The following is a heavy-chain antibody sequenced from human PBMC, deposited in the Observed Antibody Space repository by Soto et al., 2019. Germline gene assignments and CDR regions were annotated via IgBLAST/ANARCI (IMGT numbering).Heavy chain of an antibody. J-gene: IGHJ4*02. Sequence: GGSLRLSCAASGFIFRDWFMSWIRQAPGKGLEWISYISKDSGRATRYADSVKGRFTISRDNAKNSLFLQMNNLTVEDTAVYYCARDLVVVPAGNEIDFWGQGTLVAVSS. CDR1: GFIFRDWF. CDR3: ARDLVVVPAGNEIDF. CDR2: ISKDSGRAT. D-gene: IGHD2-2*01. V-gene: IGHV3-11*01.